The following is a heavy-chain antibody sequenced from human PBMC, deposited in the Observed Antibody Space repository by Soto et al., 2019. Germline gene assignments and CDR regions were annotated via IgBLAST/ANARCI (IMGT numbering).Heavy chain of an antibody. CDR1: GYTFTSYG. J-gene: IGHJ6*02. Sequence: ASVKVSCKASGYTFTSYGISWVRQAPGQGLEWMGWISAYNGNTNYAQKLQGRVTMTTDTSTSTAYMELRSLRSDDTAVYYCARVVIFGVASSMEVWGQGTTVTVSS. CDR2: ISAYNGNT. CDR3: ARVVIFGVASSMEV. V-gene: IGHV1-18*01. D-gene: IGHD3-3*02.